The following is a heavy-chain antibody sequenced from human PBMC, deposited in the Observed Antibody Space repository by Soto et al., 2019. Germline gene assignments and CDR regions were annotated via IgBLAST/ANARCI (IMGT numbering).Heavy chain of an antibody. CDR2: IYYSGST. V-gene: IGHV4-31*03. J-gene: IGHJ4*02. CDR3: ATLVRYCTNGVCYTVDY. D-gene: IGHD2-8*01. Sequence: QVQLQESGPGLVKPSQTLSLTCTVSGGSISTTGYYWSWIRHHPGKGLEWIGYIYYSGSTDYNPSLKGRVTMSVDTSKNQFSLNLSSVTAADTAVYYCATLVRYCTNGVCYTVDYWGQGTLVTVSS. CDR1: GGSISTTGYY.